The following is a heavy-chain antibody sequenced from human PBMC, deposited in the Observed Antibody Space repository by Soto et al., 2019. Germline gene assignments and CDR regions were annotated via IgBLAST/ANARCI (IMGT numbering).Heavy chain of an antibody. CDR3: TRRPYRSTSGGIDY. CDR2: IYYSGST. D-gene: IGHD2-15*01. Sequence: PSETLSLTCTVSGGSISSYYWSWIRQPPGKGLEWIGYIYYSGSTNYNPSLKSRVTISVDKSKNQFSLKLSSVTAADTAVYYCTRRPYRSTSGGIDYWGQGTLVTVSS. J-gene: IGHJ4*02. CDR1: GGSISSYY. V-gene: IGHV4-59*12.